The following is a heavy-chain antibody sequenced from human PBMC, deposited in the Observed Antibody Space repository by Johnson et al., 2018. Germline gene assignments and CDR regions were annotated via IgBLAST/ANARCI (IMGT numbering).Heavy chain of an antibody. Sequence: QVQLVQSGGGVVQXGRSLRLXCAASGFTFSSYGMHWVRQAPGKGLEWVAVIWYDGSIKYYADSVKGRFTTSRDNSKNTLYLQMNSLGAEDTAVYYCASPMYSRAAFDIWGQGTMVTVSS. CDR3: ASPMYSRAAFDI. J-gene: IGHJ3*02. V-gene: IGHV3-33*01. CDR2: IWYDGSIK. CDR1: GFTFSSYG. D-gene: IGHD6-13*01.